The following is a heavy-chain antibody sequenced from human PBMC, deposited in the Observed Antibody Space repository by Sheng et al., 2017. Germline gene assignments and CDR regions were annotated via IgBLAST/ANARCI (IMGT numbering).Heavy chain of an antibody. V-gene: IGHV4-34*01. CDR1: GGSFSGYY. D-gene: IGHD3-9*01. Sequence: QVQLQQWGAGLLKPSETLSLTCAVYGGSFSGYYWSWIRQPPGKGLEWIGEINHSGSTNYNPSLKSRVTISVDTSKNQFSLKLSSVTAADTAVYYCARVDQLRYFDWLFYWFDPWGRGNPWSPSPQ. CDR2: INHSGST. J-gene: IGHJ5*02. CDR3: ARVDQLRYFDWLFYWFDP.